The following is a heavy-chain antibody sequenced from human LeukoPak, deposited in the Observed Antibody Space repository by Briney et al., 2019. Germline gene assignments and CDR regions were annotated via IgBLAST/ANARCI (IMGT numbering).Heavy chain of an antibody. CDR1: GGSFSSGSYY. J-gene: IGHJ5*02. V-gene: IGHV4-61*01. D-gene: IGHD4-11*01. CDR2: IYYSGST. CDR3: AVETYSNYVGFDP. Sequence: SETLSLTCTVSGGSFSSGSYYWSWLRQPPGTGLEWIGYIYYSGSTNYNPSLKSRVTISVDTSKNQFSLKLSSVTAADTAVYYCAVETYSNYVGFDPWGQGTLVTVSS.